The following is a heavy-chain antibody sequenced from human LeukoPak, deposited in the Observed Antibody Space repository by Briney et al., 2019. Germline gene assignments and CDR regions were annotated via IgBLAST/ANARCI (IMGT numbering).Heavy chain of an antibody. CDR3: AREQGAFDI. Sequence: GGSLRLSCAASGFTFSSFAMTWVRQAPGKGLEWVSGFDGNGPNTYYADSVKGRFTISRDNSKNTLYLQMNSLRAEDTAVYYCAREQGAFDIWGQGTMVTVSS. J-gene: IGHJ3*02. CDR2: FDGNGPNT. V-gene: IGHV3-23*01. CDR1: GFTFSSFA.